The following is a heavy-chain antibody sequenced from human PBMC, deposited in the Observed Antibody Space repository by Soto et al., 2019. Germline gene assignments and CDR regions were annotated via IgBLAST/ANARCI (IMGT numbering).Heavy chain of an antibody. Sequence: EVQLVESGGGLVQPGGSLRLSCAASAFSVSTYYMNWVRQAPGEGLEWVSVVYSGGTTYYADSVRGRFTISRDNSKSTLFLQMNSLRAEDTAVYYCARGRSASSDFDSWGQGTLVTVSS. CDR1: AFSVSTYY. V-gene: IGHV3-66*01. CDR2: VYSGGTT. D-gene: IGHD3-10*01. CDR3: ARGRSASSDFDS. J-gene: IGHJ4*02.